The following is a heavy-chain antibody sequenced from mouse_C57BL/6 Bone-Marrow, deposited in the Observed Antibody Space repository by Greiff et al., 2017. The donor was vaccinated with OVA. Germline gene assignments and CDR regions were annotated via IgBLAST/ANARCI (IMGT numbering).Heavy chain of an antibody. Sequence: VQVVESGPGLVQPSQSLSITCTVSGFSLTSYGVHWVRQPPGKGLEWLGVIWSGGSTDYNAAFISRLSISKDNSKSQVFFKMNSLQADDTAIYYCAKKGGSSGPYYYAMDYWGQGTSVTVSS. V-gene: IGHV2-4*01. J-gene: IGHJ4*01. CDR3: AKKGGSSGPYYYAMDY. CDR1: GFSLTSYG. D-gene: IGHD3-2*02. CDR2: IWSGGST.